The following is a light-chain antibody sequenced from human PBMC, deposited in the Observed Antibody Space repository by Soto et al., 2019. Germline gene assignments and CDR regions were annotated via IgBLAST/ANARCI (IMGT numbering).Light chain of an antibody. J-gene: IGKJ2*01. V-gene: IGKV1-5*03. CDR2: EAS. CDR3: QQYNSYST. CDR1: QSISNW. Sequence: DIQMTQSPSTLSASVGDRVTITCRASQSISNWLAWYQQKPGKAPKVLIYEASSLESGVPSRFSGTGFGTEFTLTISSLQPDDFATYYCQQYNSYSTFGQGTKLEIK.